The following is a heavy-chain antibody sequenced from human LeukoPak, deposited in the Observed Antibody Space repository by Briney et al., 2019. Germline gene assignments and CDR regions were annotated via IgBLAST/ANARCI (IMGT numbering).Heavy chain of an antibody. V-gene: IGHV4-38-2*02. D-gene: IGHD2-21*01. CDR2: TYHSGST. Sequence: PSETLSLTCTVSGYSISSGYYWGWIRQPPGKGLEWIGSTYHSGSTYYNPSLKSRVTISVDTSKNQFSLKLSSVTAADTAVYYCARFVVGAEDAFDIWGQGTMVTVSS. J-gene: IGHJ3*02. CDR1: GYSISSGYY. CDR3: ARFVVGAEDAFDI.